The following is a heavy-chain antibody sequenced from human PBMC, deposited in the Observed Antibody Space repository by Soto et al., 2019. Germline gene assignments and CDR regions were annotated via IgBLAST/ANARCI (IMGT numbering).Heavy chain of an antibody. CDR3: ARDLGGDDSGRYSKGYSVFDP. D-gene: IGHD3-22*01. Sequence: ASVKVSCKASGYTFTSYAMNWVRQAPGQGLEWMGWINTNTGNPTYAQGFTGRFVFSLDTSVSTAYLQICSLKAEDTAVYYCARDLGGDDSGRYSKGYSVFDPWGQGSLVTVSS. V-gene: IGHV7-4-1*01. J-gene: IGHJ5*02. CDR1: GYTFTSYA. CDR2: INTNTGNP.